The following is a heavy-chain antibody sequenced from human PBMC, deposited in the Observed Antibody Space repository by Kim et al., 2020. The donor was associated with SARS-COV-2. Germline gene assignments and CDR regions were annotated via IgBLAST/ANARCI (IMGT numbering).Heavy chain of an antibody. V-gene: IGHV3-11*06. Sequence: VKGRFTISRDNAKNSLYLQMNSLRAEDTAVYYCARMAYYDFWSGYYPFDYWGQGTLVTVSS. J-gene: IGHJ4*02. D-gene: IGHD3-3*01. CDR3: ARMAYYDFWSGYYPFDY.